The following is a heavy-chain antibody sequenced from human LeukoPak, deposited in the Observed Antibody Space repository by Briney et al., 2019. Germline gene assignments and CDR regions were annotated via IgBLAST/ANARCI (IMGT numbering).Heavy chain of an antibody. V-gene: IGHV3-7*03. CDR2: IKQDGSEK. J-gene: IGHJ4*02. CDR1: GFTFGDTW. CDR3: AKEPSSGWNPTRSFDY. Sequence: GGSLRLSCAASGFTFGDTWMNWVRQVPGQGLEWVANIKQDGSEKFYVASVKGRFTISRDNGKSSLYLQMNSLRAEDTAVYYCAKEPSSGWNPTRSFDYWGQGTLVTVSS. D-gene: IGHD6-19*01.